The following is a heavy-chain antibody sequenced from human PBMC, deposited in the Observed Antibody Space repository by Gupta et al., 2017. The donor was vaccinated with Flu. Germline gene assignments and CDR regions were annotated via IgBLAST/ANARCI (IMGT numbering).Heavy chain of an antibody. J-gene: IGHJ3*02. Sequence: QVQLVESGGGVVQPGRSLRLSCAASGFTFSSYGMHWVRQAPGKGLEWVAVIWYDGINKYYADSVKGRSTISRDNSKNTLYLQMNSLRAEDTAVYYCARDWARRGAFDIWGQGTMVTVSS. CDR3: ARDWARRGAFDI. CDR1: GFTFSSYG. CDR2: IWYDGINK. V-gene: IGHV3-33*01. D-gene: IGHD3-16*01.